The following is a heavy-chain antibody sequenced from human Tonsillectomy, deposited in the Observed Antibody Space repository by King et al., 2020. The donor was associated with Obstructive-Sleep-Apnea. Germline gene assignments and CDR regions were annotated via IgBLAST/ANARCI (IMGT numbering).Heavy chain of an antibody. CDR1: GFTFSNAW. D-gene: IGHD2-21*01. V-gene: IGHV3-15*01. J-gene: IGHJ4*02. CDR2: IKTKTDGGAT. Sequence: VQLVESGGGLVKPGGSLRLSCAASGFTFSNAWMSWARQAPGKGLEWVGHIKTKTDGGATDFAAPVKGRFTISRDDSKNTLYLQMNSLKTEDTAVYYCTGFTYFAGYWGQGTLVTVSS. CDR3: TGFTYFAGY.